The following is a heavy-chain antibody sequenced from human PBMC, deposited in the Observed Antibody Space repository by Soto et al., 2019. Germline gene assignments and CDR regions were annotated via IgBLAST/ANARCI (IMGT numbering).Heavy chain of an antibody. V-gene: IGHV4-4*07. D-gene: IGHD2-2*01. CDR2: IYPTGST. Sequence: QVQLQESGPGLVKPSETLSLSCTVSGGSFSSHYCNWVRESAGKGLEWIGRIYPTGSTTYNPSLKSRLTRSVDTSKNQFSLRLTSMTAAGTAGYYCGTGRSEVVPGAMDTWGQGTLVTVSS. CDR3: GTGRSEVVPGAMDT. J-gene: IGHJ5*02. CDR1: GGSFSSHY.